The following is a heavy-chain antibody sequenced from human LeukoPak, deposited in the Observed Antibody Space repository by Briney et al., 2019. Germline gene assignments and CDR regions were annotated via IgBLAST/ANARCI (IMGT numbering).Heavy chain of an antibody. CDR2: ISSSSSTI. CDR3: ARDTGPINYYDSSGYYPESFDY. D-gene: IGHD3-22*01. V-gene: IGHV3-48*01. Sequence: GGSLRLSCAASGFTFSSYSMNWVRQAPGKGLEWVSYISSSSSTIYYADSVKGRFTISRDNAKNSLFLQMNSQRAEDTAVYYCARDTGPINYYDSSGYYPESFDYWGQGTLVTVSS. CDR1: GFTFSSYS. J-gene: IGHJ4*02.